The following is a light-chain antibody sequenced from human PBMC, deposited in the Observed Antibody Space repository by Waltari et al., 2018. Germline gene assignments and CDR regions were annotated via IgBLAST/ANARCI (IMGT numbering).Light chain of an antibody. CDR3: QQYYSTPPA. Sequence: DIVMTQSPDSLSVSLGERATINCKSSLSVLYSSNNKNHLAWYQQKPGQPPKLLIYWASTRESGVPDRFSGSGSGTDFTLTISSLQAEDVAVYYCQQYYSTPPAFGPGTKVDIK. J-gene: IGKJ3*01. V-gene: IGKV4-1*01. CDR1: LSVLYSSNNKNH. CDR2: WAS.